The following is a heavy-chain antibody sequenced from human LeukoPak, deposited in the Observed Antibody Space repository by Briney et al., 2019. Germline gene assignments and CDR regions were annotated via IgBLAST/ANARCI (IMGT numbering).Heavy chain of an antibody. V-gene: IGHV3-48*01. CDR2: ISSSSSTI. CDR3: ARDRSGFSGYDFFDY. D-gene: IGHD5-12*01. Sequence: QSGGSLRLSCAASGFTFSSYSMNWVRQAPGKGLEWVSYISSSSSTIYYADSVKGRFAISRDNAKNSLYLQMNSLRAEDTAVYYCARDRSGFSGYDFFDYWGQGTLVTVSS. J-gene: IGHJ4*02. CDR1: GFTFSSYS.